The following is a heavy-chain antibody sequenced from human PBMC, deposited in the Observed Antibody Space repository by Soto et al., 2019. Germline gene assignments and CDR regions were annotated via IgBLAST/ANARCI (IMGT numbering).Heavy chain of an antibody. CDR2: IWYDGSNK. J-gene: IGHJ4*02. Sequence: VGSLRLSCAASGFTFSSYGMHWVRQAPGKGLEWVAVIWYDGSNKYYADSVKGRFTISRDNSKNTLYLQMNSLRAEDTAVYYCARGSQVGIEVAGTVHWGQGTLVTVSS. CDR3: ARGSQVGIEVAGTVH. V-gene: IGHV3-33*01. CDR1: GFTFSSYG. D-gene: IGHD6-19*01.